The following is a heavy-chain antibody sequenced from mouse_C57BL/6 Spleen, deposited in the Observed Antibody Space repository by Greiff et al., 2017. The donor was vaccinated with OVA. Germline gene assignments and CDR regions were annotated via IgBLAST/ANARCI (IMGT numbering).Heavy chain of an antibody. Sequence: VQLQESGAELVKPGASVKISCKASGYAFSSYWMNWVKQRPGKGLEWIGQIYPGDGDTNYNGKFKGKATLTADKSSSTAYMQLSILTSEYSAVYFCSRYSITTVVAHFDYWGQGTTLTVSS. CDR1: GYAFSSYW. CDR3: SRYSITTVVAHFDY. V-gene: IGHV1-80*01. J-gene: IGHJ2*01. D-gene: IGHD1-1*01. CDR2: IYPGDGDT.